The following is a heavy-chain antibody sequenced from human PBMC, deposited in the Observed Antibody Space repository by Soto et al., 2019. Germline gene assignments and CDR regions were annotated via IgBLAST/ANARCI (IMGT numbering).Heavy chain of an antibody. Sequence: ASVKVSCKVSGYTLTELSMHWVRQAPGKGLEWMGGFDPEDGETICAQKFQGRVTMTEDTSTDTAYMELSSLRSEDAAVYYCATLDIVLMVYARWGQGTLVTVSS. D-gene: IGHD2-8*01. CDR2: FDPEDGET. J-gene: IGHJ4*02. CDR1: GYTLTELS. CDR3: ATLDIVLMVYAR. V-gene: IGHV1-24*01.